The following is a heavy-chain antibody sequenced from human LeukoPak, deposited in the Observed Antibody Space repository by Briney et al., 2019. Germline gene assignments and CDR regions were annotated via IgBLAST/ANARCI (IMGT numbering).Heavy chain of an antibody. D-gene: IGHD1-26*01. CDR2: IYTSGST. J-gene: IGHJ3*02. V-gene: IGHV4-61*02. Sequence: SETLSLTCTVSGGSISSGSYYWSWIRQPAGKGLEWIGRIYTSGSTNYNPSLKGRVTISVDTSKNQFSQKLSSVTAADTAVYYCARDFIEWEFNAFDIWGQGTMVTVSS. CDR3: ARDFIEWEFNAFDI. CDR1: GGSISSGSYY.